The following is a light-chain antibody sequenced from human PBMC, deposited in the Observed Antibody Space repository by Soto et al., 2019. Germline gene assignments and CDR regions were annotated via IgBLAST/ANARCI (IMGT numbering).Light chain of an antibody. CDR1: QDITNY. CDR3: QQYDYLPLT. CDR2: DAS. V-gene: IGKV1-33*01. J-gene: IGKJ4*01. Sequence: DIQMTQSPSSLSASVGDRATITCQASQDITNYLNWYQQKPGKAPQLLIYDASNLETGVPSRFSGSGSGTDFTFTISSLQPEDMAKYYGQQYDYLPLTFGGGTKVEIE.